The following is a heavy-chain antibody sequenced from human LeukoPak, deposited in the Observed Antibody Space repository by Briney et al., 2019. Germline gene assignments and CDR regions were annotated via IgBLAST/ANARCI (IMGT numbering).Heavy chain of an antibody. Sequence: SGPTLVNPTQTLTLTCTFSGFSLTTSGMRVSWIRQPPGKALEWLARIDWDDDKYYSTSLKTRLTISKDTPKNQVVLIMTNMDPVDTATYYCTRSGGYDYGYDQWGQGTLVTVSS. CDR1: GFSLTTSGMR. J-gene: IGHJ5*02. CDR3: TRSGGYDYGYDQ. D-gene: IGHD5-18*01. V-gene: IGHV2-70*04. CDR2: IDWDDDK.